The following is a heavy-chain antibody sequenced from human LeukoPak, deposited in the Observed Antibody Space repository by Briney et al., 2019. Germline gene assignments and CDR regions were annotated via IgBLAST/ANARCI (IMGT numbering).Heavy chain of an antibody. D-gene: IGHD3-16*01. CDR3: ATLTAPGES. CDR2: IWYDGSNK. Sequence: GGSLRLSCAASGFTFSSYGMHWVRQAPGKGLEWVAVIWYDGSNKYYADPVKGRFTISRDNSKNTLYLQMNSLRAEDTAVYYCATLTAPGESWGQGTLVTVSS. J-gene: IGHJ5*02. V-gene: IGHV3-33*01. CDR1: GFTFSSYG.